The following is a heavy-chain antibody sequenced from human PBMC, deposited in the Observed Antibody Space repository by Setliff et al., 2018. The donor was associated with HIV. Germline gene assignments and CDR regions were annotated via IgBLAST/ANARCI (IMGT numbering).Heavy chain of an antibody. Sequence: SETLSLTCPVSGGSISSSSYYWGWIRQPPGKGLEWIGSIYYSGSTYYNPSLKSRVTISVDTSKNQFSLKLSSVTAADTAVYYCARDNGLLWFGELSDYYGMDVWGQGTTVTVSS. CDR1: GGSISSSSYY. J-gene: IGHJ6*02. CDR2: IYYSGST. CDR3: ARDNGLLWFGELSDYYGMDV. V-gene: IGHV4-39*07. D-gene: IGHD3-10*01.